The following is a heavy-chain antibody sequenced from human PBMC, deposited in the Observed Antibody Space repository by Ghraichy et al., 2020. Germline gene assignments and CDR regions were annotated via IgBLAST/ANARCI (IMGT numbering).Heavy chain of an antibody. CDR1: GFTFSSYS. CDR3: ARPRLYCSSTSCYFDY. D-gene: IGHD2-2*01. CDR2: ISSSSSTI. Sequence: GGSLRLPCAASGFTFSSYSMNWVRQAPGKGLEWVSYISSSSSTIYYADSVKGRFTISRDNAKNSLYLQMNSLRDEDTAVYYCARPRLYCSSTSCYFDYWGQGTLVTVSS. V-gene: IGHV3-48*02. J-gene: IGHJ4*02.